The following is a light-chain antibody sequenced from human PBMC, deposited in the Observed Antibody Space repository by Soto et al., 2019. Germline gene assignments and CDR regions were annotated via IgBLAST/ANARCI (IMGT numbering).Light chain of an antibody. J-gene: IGLJ3*02. Sequence: QSVLTQPPSVSGTPGQRVTISCTGSTSNIGTGYDVHWYQQLPGTAPKLLIYGNSKRPSGVPDRISGSKSGSSASLAITGRQAYDESDYYCQTFNMSLSGWVFGGGTKLTVL. CDR1: TSNIGTGYD. V-gene: IGLV1-40*01. CDR2: GNS. CDR3: QTFNMSLSGWV.